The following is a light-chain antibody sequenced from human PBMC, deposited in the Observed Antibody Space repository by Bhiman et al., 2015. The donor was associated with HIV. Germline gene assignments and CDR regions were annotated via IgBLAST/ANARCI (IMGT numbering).Light chain of an antibody. CDR1: NVESKS. J-gene: IGLJ1*01. CDR3: QVWDSSSGHPSYV. CDR2: YDS. Sequence: SYVLTQPPSVSVAPGKTARITCGGNNVESKSVHWYQQKPGQAPVVVIYYDSDRPSGIPERFSGSNSGNTATLTISRVEAGDEADYYCQVWDSSSGHPSYVFGTGTKVTVL. V-gene: IGLV3-21*04.